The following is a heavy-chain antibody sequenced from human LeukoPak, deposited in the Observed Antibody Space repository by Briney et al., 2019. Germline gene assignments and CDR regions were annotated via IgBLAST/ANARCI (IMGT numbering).Heavy chain of an antibody. CDR3: ARVYPIAVAGSSYYYAMDV. CDR1: GGSISNYY. Sequence: SETLSLTCNVSGGSISNYYWTWIRQPAGKGLEWIGRIYSSGTTTYNPSLKSRVAMSVDTSRNQFSLKLSSVTAADTAVYYCARVYPIAVAGSSYYYAMDVWGQGTTVTVSS. V-gene: IGHV4-4*07. D-gene: IGHD6-19*01. J-gene: IGHJ6*02. CDR2: IYSSGTT.